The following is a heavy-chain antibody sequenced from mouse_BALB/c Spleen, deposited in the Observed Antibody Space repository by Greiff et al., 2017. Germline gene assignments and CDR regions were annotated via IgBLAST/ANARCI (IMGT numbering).Heavy chain of an antibody. D-gene: IGHD1-1*01. Sequence: EVKVEESGGGLVQPGGSRKLSCAASGFTFSSFGMHWVRQAPEKGLEWVAYISSGSSTTYYADTVKGRFTISRDNPKNTLFLQMTSLRSEDTAMYYCARGTTVVEDWYFDGWGAGTTVTVSS. J-gene: IGHJ1*01. CDR2: ISSGSSTT. CDR1: GFTFSSFG. V-gene: IGHV5-17*02. CDR3: ARGTTVVEDWYFDG.